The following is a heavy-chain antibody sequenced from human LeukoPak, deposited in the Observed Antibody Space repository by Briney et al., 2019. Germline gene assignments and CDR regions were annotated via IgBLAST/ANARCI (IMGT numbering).Heavy chain of an antibody. CDR1: GFTSSSYD. J-gene: IGHJ3*02. V-gene: IGHV3-23*01. D-gene: IGHD3-9*01. CDR3: AKDLVSTGPGDAFDI. CDR2: ISSSSSYI. Sequence: GGTLRLSCAASGFTSSSYDMSWVRQTPGKGLEWVSSISSSSSYIYYADSVKGRFTISRDNSKNTLYLQMNSLRAEDTAVYYCAKDLVSTGPGDAFDIWGQGTMVTVSS.